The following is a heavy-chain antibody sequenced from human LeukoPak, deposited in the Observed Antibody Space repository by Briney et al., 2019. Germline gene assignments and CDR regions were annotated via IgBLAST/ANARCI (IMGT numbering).Heavy chain of an antibody. D-gene: IGHD1-26*01. Sequence: GGSLRLSCAASGFTFSSYGMSWVRQAPGKGLEWVSGISGSGGSTYYADSVKGRFTISRDNAKNSLYLQMNSLRAEDTAVYFCARATWDPNYYYYMDVWGSGTTVTISS. CDR1: GFTFSSYG. CDR2: ISGSGGST. CDR3: ARATWDPNYYYYMDV. J-gene: IGHJ6*03. V-gene: IGHV3-23*01.